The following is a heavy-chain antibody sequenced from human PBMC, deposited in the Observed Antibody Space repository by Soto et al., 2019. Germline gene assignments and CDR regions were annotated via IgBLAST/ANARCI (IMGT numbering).Heavy chain of an antibody. J-gene: IGHJ3*02. D-gene: IGHD2-2*02. V-gene: IGHV3-23*01. Sequence: EVQLLESGGGLVQPGGSLRLSCAASGFTFSSYAMSWVRQAPGKGLEWVSAISGSGGSTYYADSVKGRFTISRDNSKNTLYLQMNSLRVEDTAVYYCAKGYCSSTSCYTDAFDIWGQGTMVTVSS. CDR3: AKGYCSSTSCYTDAFDI. CDR2: ISGSGGST. CDR1: GFTFSSYA.